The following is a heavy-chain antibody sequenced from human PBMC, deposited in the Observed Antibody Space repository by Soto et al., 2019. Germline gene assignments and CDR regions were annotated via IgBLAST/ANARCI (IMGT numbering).Heavy chain of an antibody. Sequence: EAQLLESGGGLVKPGGSLRLSCEASGFTFSRYGMSWVRQAPGRGLQWVAGISVSGDNTSYADSARGRFTIYRDNSKNTLYLQMNSLRAEDTALYYCAKDAKIRTKVWFPAGYGMDVWGQGTTVTVSS. J-gene: IGHJ6*02. D-gene: IGHD3-10*01. CDR3: AKDAKIRTKVWFPAGYGMDV. V-gene: IGHV3-23*01. CDR1: GFTFSRYG. CDR2: ISVSGDNT.